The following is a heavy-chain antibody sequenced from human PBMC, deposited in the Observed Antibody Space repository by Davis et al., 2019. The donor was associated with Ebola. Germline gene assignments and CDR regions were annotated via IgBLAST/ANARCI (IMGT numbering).Heavy chain of an antibody. CDR2: IYPGDSDT. Sequence: GGSLRLSCKRSRYRFTSYWIAWVRQMPGKGLEWLGIIYPGDSDTRYSPSFQGQVTISTDKSISTAYLQWSSLKASDTAMYYCARHYCSGGSCYSGGYYYYYDMDVWGQGTTVTVSS. V-gene: IGHV5-51*01. J-gene: IGHJ6*02. CDR1: RYRFTSYW. D-gene: IGHD2-15*01. CDR3: ARHYCSGGSCYSGGYYYYYDMDV.